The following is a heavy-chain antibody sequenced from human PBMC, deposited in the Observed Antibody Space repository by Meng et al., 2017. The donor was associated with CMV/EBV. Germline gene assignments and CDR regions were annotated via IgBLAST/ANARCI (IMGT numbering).Heavy chain of an antibody. J-gene: IGHJ2*01. D-gene: IGHD2-2*02. Sequence: GESLKISCAASGFTFSSYAMHWVRQAPGKGLEWVAVISYDGSNKYYADSVKGRFTISRDNSKNTLYLQMNSLRAEDTVVYYCARDVVPAAIPRWYFDLWGRGTLVTVSS. CDR2: ISYDGSNK. V-gene: IGHV3-30*04. CDR1: GFTFSSYA. CDR3: ARDVVPAAIPRWYFDL.